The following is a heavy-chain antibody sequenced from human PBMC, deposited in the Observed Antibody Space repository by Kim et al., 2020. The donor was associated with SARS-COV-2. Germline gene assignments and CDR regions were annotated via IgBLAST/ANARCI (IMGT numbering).Heavy chain of an antibody. D-gene: IGHD3-22*01. CDR2: VRDNGDT. CDR1: GFSFRSSS. CDR3: AKSLAPDSRALDY. V-gene: IGHV3-21*01. J-gene: IGHJ4*02. Sequence: GGSLRLSCLGSGFSFRSSSFNWVRQAPGKGLAWVSFVRDNGDTAYADSVRGRFTVSRDNVRNSVFLEMSGLRAEDTAIYYCAKSLAPDSRALDYWGRGTLVSVSS.